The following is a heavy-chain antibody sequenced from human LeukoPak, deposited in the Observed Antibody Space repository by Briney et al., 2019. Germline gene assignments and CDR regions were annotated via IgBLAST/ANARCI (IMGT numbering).Heavy chain of an antibody. V-gene: IGHV3-9*01. CDR1: GFTFDDYA. CDR3: AKDLMVRGVIRAYYYYGMDV. Sequence: GGSLRLSCAASGFTFDDYAMHWVRQAPGKGLEWVSGISWNSGSIGYADSVKGRFTISRDNAKNSLYLQMNSLRAEDTALCYCAKDLMVRGVIRAYYYYGMDVWGQGTTVTVSS. J-gene: IGHJ6*02. CDR2: ISWNSGSI. D-gene: IGHD3-10*01.